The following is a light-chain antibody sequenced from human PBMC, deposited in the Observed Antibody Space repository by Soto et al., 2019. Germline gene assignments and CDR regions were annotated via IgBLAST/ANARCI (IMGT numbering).Light chain of an antibody. J-gene: IGKJ1*01. Sequence: EIVMTQSPFTLSVTPGERATLSCRASQSVSSNLAWYQQKPGQAPRLLIYGASTRATGIPARFSGSGSGTHFTLTINSLQAEDSATYFCLQDYTYPWTFGQGAKVDIK. V-gene: IGKV3-15*01. CDR2: GAS. CDR3: LQDYTYPWT. CDR1: QSVSSN.